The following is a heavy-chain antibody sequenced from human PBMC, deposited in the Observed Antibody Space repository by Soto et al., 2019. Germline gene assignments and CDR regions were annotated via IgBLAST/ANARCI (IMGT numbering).Heavy chain of an antibody. D-gene: IGHD3-9*01. V-gene: IGHV3-30*03. CDR2: ISYDGSNK. Sequence: QVQLVESGGGVVQPGRSLRLSCAASGFTFSSYGMQWVRQAPGKGLEWVAVISYDGSNKYYADSVKGRFTISRDNSKNSLYLQMNSLRAEDTAVYYCASGLRGYFDWLLWGLFDYWGQGTLVTVSS. J-gene: IGHJ4*02. CDR3: ASGLRGYFDWLLWGLFDY. CDR1: GFTFSSYG.